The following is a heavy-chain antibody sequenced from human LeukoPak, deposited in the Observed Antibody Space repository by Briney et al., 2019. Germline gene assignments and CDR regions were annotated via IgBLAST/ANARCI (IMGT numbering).Heavy chain of an antibody. J-gene: IGHJ4*02. CDR2: ISSNGDNT. CDR3: VRGAGY. V-gene: IGHV3-64D*06. Sequence: GGSLRLSCSVSGFTFSTYVMHWVRQAPGKGLEYVSAISSNGDNTYYADSVKGRLTISRDNSKNTLYLQMSSLRADDTAVYYCVRGAGYWGQGTLVTVSS. CDR1: GFTFSTYV.